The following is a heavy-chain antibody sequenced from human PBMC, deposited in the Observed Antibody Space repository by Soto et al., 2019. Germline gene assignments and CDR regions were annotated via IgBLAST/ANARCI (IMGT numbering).Heavy chain of an antibody. CDR3: ARGGIAGFYFDY. CDR1: GGSVSSGSYY. CDR2: IYYSGST. J-gene: IGHJ4*02. V-gene: IGHV4-61*01. Sequence: ETLSLTCTVSGGSVSSGSYYWSWIRQPPGKGLEWIGYIYYSGSTNYNPSLKSRVTISVDTSKNQFSLKLSSVTAADTAVYYCARGGIAGFYFDYWGQGTLVTVSS. D-gene: IGHD6-13*01.